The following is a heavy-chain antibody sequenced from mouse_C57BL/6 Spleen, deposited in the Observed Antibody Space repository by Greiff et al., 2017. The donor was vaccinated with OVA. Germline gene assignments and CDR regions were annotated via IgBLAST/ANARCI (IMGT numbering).Heavy chain of an antibody. CDR3: ARSLITTVVEGMDY. CDR2: ISSGSSTI. V-gene: IGHV5-17*01. Sequence: EVQRVESGGGLVKPGGSLKLSCAASGFTFSDYGMHWVRQAPEKGLEWVAYISSGSSTIYYADTVKGRFTISRDNAKNTLFLQMTSLRSEDTAMYYCARSLITTVVEGMDYWGQGTSVTVSS. D-gene: IGHD1-1*01. CDR1: GFTFSDYG. J-gene: IGHJ4*01.